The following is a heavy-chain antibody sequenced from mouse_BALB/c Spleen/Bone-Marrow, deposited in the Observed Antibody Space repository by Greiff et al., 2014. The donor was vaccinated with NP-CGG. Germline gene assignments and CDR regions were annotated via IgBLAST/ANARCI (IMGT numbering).Heavy chain of an antibody. CDR1: GFNIKDTY. CDR3: ASYVYGYYFDY. V-gene: IGHV14-3*02. J-gene: IGHJ2*01. CDR2: IDPANGNT. Sequence: FQLQQSGAELVKPGASVKLSCTASGFNIKDTYMHWVKQRPEQGLEWIGRIDPANGNTKYDPKFQGKATITADTSSNTAYLLLSSLTSEDTAVYYCASYVYGYYFDYWGQGTTLTVSS. D-gene: IGHD2-2*01.